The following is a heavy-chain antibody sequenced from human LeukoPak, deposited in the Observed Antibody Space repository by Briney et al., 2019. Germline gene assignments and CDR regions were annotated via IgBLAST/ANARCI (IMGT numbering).Heavy chain of an antibody. CDR2: ITSKTYGGTT. Sequence: GGSLRLSCAASGFTFSSYAMSWVRQAPGKGLEWVGRITSKTYGGTTDYAAPVKGRFTISRDDSKNTVYLQMNSLKIEDTAVYYCTTATSYWGQGSLVTVSS. CDR3: TTATSY. CDR1: GFTFSSYA. V-gene: IGHV3-15*01. J-gene: IGHJ4*02.